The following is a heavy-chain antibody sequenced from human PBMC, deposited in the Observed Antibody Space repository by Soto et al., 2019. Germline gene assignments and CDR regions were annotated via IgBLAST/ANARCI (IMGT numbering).Heavy chain of an antibody. CDR1: GYSFTSYW. CDR3: ARLECSGGSCYPADC. D-gene: IGHD2-15*01. CDR2: IDPSDSYT. J-gene: IGHJ4*02. V-gene: IGHV5-10-1*01. Sequence: EVQLVQSGEEVKKPGASLRISCNGSGYSFTSYWISWVRQMPGKGLEWMGRIDPSDSYTNYSPSFHGHVTISADKSISTAYLQWSRLKASDTAMYYCARLECSGGSCYPADCWGQGTLVTVSS.